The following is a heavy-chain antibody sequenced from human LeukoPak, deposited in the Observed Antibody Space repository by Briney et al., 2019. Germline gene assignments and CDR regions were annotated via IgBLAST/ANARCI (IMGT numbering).Heavy chain of an antibody. CDR1: GGSISSGGYY. D-gene: IGHD2/OR15-2a*01. CDR2: ICYSGST. V-gene: IGHV4-31*03. Sequence: SETLSLTCTVSGGSISSGGYYWSWIRQHPGKGLEWIGYICYSGSTYYNPSLKSRVTISVDTSKNQFSLKLSSVTAADTAVYYCARTKDGLYYFDYWGQGTLVTVSS. CDR3: ARTKDGLYYFDY. J-gene: IGHJ4*02.